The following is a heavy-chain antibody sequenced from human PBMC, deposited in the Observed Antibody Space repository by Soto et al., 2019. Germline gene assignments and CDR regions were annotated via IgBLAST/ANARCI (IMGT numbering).Heavy chain of an antibody. CDR3: STGRSTYGLDS. Sequence: PGESLKISCVASAFSFTNAWMSWVRQAPGKGLEWVGRIKSITDGGTTDYAAPVKGRFTISRDDSNNTLYLQMNSLKTEDTAVYYCSTGRSTYGLDSWGQGTLVTVSS. J-gene: IGHJ4*02. CDR1: AFSFTNAW. V-gene: IGHV3-15*01. D-gene: IGHD5-18*01. CDR2: IKSITDGGTT.